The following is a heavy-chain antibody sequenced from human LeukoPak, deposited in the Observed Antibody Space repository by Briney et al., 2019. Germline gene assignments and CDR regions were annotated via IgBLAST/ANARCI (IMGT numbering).Heavy chain of an antibody. CDR1: GFTFSSYS. CDR2: IKRKSAGGTI. Sequence: PGGSLRLSCAASGFTFSSYSMNWVRQAPGKGLEWVGRIKRKSAGGTIDYGAPVKGRFTISRDDSKNTLYLQMNSLKTEDTAIYYCATDYSVFAFDIWGQGTVVTVSS. J-gene: IGHJ3*02. D-gene: IGHD6-13*01. CDR3: ATDYSVFAFDI. V-gene: IGHV3-15*01.